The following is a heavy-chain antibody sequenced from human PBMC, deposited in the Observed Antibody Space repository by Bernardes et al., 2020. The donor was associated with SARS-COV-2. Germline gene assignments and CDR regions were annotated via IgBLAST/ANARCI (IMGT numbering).Heavy chain of an antibody. V-gene: IGHV2-70*11. Sequence: SGPTLVKPTQTLTLTCTFSGFSLSTSGMCVSWIRQPPGKALEWLARIDWDDDKYYSTSLKTRLTISKDTSKNQVVLTMTNMDPVDTATYYCARSEDPVFTLLFDYWGQGTLVTVSS. CDR2: IDWDDDK. J-gene: IGHJ4*02. D-gene: IGHD1-20*01. CDR3: ARSEDPVFTLLFDY. CDR1: GFSLSTSGMC.